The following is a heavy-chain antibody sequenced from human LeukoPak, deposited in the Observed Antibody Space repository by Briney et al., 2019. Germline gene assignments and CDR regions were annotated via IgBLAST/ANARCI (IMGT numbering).Heavy chain of an antibody. Sequence: PGGSLRLSCAASGFTFSSYAMSWVRQAPGKGLEWVSGISGSGGSTYYADSVEGRFTISRDNSKNTLYPQMNSLRAEDTAVYYCARSGSFSPTYYFDYWGQGTLVTVSS. J-gene: IGHJ4*02. CDR3: ARSGSFSPTYYFDY. CDR2: ISGSGGST. D-gene: IGHD1-26*01. CDR1: GFTFSSYA. V-gene: IGHV3-23*01.